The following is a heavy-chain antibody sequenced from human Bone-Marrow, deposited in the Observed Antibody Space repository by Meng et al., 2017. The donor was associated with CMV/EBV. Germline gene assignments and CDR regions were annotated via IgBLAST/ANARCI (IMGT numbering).Heavy chain of an antibody. CDR1: GGSISSYY. CDR2: IYYSGST. J-gene: IGHJ4*02. Sequence: SETLSLTCTVSGGSISSYYWSWIRQPPGKGLEWFGYIYYSGSTNYNPSLKSRVTISVDTSKNQFSLKLSSVTAADTAVYYCAGAGRGRITIFDYWGQGTLVTVSS. V-gene: IGHV4-59*01. CDR3: AGAGRGRITIFDY. D-gene: IGHD3-3*01.